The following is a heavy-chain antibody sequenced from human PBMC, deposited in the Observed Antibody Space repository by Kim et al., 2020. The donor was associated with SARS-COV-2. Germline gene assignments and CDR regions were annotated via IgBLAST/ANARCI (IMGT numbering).Heavy chain of an antibody. CDR2: IYSGGST. D-gene: IGHD6-13*01. Sequence: GGSLRLSCAASGFTVSNNYMSWVRQAPGKGLEWVSIIYSGGSTYYADSVKGRFTISRDNSKNTLYLQMNSLRAEDTAVYYCARVYIAAGDIDAFDIWGQGTMVTVSS. J-gene: IGHJ3*02. V-gene: IGHV3-66*01. CDR3: ARVYIAAGDIDAFDI. CDR1: GFTVSNNY.